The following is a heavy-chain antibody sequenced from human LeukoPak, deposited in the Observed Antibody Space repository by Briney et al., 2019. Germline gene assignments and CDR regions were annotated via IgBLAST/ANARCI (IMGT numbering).Heavy chain of an antibody. D-gene: IGHD3-22*01. CDR2: INPSGGST. CDR3: ASARHYYDSSGYYYEDY. CDR1: GYTFTSHF. Sequence: ASVKVSCKASGYTFTSHFMHWVRQAPGQGLEWMGIINPSGGSTSYAQKFQGRVTMTRDMSTSTVYMELSSLRSEDTAVYYCASARHYYDSSGYYYEDYWGQGTLVTVSS. J-gene: IGHJ4*02. V-gene: IGHV1-46*01.